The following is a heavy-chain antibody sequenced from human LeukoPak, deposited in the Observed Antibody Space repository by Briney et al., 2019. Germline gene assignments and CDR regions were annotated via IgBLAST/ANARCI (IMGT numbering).Heavy chain of an antibody. CDR3: AELGITMIGGV. CDR2: ISGSGAST. Sequence: PGGSLRLSCAASGFTLSSYGMSWVRQAPGKGLEWVSVISGSGASTYYADSVKGRFTISRDNSKSTLYLQMNSLRAEDTAVYYCAELGITMIGGVWGKGTTVTISS. J-gene: IGHJ6*04. V-gene: IGHV3-23*01. D-gene: IGHD3-10*02. CDR1: GFTLSSYG.